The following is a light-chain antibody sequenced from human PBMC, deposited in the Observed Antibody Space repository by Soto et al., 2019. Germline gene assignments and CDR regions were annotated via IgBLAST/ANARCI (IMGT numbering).Light chain of an antibody. Sequence: IERTQTPGTVAVSPGQRATLACRSSQSVSSNLAWYQQKPGQAPRLLIYGASTRATGIPDRFSGSGSATDFTLPIRRLEPEDFAVYYCQQYGSSYPWTFGQGTKVDIK. CDR2: GAS. V-gene: IGKV3-20*01. CDR3: QQYGSSYPWT. J-gene: IGKJ1*01. CDR1: QSVSSN.